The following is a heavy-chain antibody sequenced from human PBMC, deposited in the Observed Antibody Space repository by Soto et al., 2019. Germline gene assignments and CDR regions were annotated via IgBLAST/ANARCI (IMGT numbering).Heavy chain of an antibody. Sequence: QVQLVQSGAEVKRPGSSVKVSCKASGGTFSSYPISWVRQAPGQGLEWMGGTNGNLGTGNYAQKFRGRLTLTTDISTTTAYMELSSLTSEDTAVYYCARRDSHGYFRYFDNWGQGTLVTVSS. CDR2: TNGNLGTG. V-gene: IGHV1-69*06. CDR3: ARRDSHGYFRYFDN. J-gene: IGHJ4*02. D-gene: IGHD4-17*01. CDR1: GGTFSSYP.